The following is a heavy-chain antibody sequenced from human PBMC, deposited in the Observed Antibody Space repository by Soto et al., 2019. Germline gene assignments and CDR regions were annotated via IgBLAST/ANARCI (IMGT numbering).Heavy chain of an antibody. CDR2: ISTERDLT. D-gene: IGHD1-1*01. Sequence: QVRLVQSEGEVKKPGASVKVSCRASGYTFTNYDISWVRQVPGQGLEWMGWISTERDLTKYAQKFQGRVTMTTDTFTNPAYMELKSLRFDDAAVYYCARDPTANRASVYFDLWGRGTLVNVSS. J-gene: IGHJ2*01. V-gene: IGHV1-18*04. CDR3: ARDPTANRASVYFDL. CDR1: GYTFTNYD.